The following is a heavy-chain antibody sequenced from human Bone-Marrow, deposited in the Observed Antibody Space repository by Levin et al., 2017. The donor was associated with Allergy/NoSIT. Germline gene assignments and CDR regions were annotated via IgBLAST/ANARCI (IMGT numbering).Heavy chain of an antibody. CDR3: SKDLLGDHGARGGNWFDP. V-gene: IGHV3-23*01. CDR2: ISGGGGVT. J-gene: IGHJ5*02. D-gene: IGHD4-17*01. Sequence: GESLKISCAASGFSFSNYALTWVRQAPGKGLEWVSDISGGGGVTFYADSVKGRFTISRDNSKKTLYLQMSSLRADDTAIYYCSKDLLGDHGARGGNWFDPWGQGTLVIVSS. CDR1: GFSFSNYA.